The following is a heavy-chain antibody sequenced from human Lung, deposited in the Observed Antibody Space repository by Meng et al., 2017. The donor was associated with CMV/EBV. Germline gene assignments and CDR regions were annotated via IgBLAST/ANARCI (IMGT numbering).Heavy chain of an antibody. CDR1: GGSISSSNL. CDR3: ASFPPPGKQWLVTDY. Sequence: VQLPESGPGLVEPSGPLSLTCAVSGGSISSSNLWSWVRQPPGKGLEWIGEIYHSGSTNYNPSLKSRVTISVDKSKNQFSLKLSSVTAADTAVYYCASFPPPGKQWLVTDYWGQGTLVTVSS. D-gene: IGHD6-19*01. J-gene: IGHJ4*02. CDR2: IYHSGST. V-gene: IGHV4-4*02.